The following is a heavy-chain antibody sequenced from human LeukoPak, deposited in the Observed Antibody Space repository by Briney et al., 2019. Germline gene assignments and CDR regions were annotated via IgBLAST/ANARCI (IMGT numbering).Heavy chain of an antibody. J-gene: IGHJ3*02. D-gene: IGHD2-15*01. Sequence: SETLSLTCTVSGGSISSYYWSWIRQPAGKGLEWIGRIYTSGSTNYNPSLKSRVTMSVDTSKNQFSLKLSSVTAADTAVYYCARYIVVVVAATEAVDAFDIWGQGTMVTVSS. CDR2: IYTSGST. CDR3: ARYIVVVVAATEAVDAFDI. CDR1: GGSISSYY. V-gene: IGHV4-4*07.